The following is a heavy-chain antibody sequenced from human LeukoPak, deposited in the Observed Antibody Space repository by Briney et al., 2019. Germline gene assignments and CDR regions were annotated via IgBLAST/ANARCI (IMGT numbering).Heavy chain of an antibody. J-gene: IGHJ5*02. D-gene: IGHD3-22*01. V-gene: IGHV3-74*01. CDR3: EREGLPYYESRGSYFWFAP. CDR1: GFTFSDYW. CDR2: INSDGTST. Sequence: GGSQRLSCAASGFTFSDYWMHWVRQVPGKGLVWVSRINSDGTSTVYADSVKGRFTMSRNNAKNMLYLEMDSLRAEDTAVYFCEREGLPYYESRGSYFWFAPWGRGTLVPVSS.